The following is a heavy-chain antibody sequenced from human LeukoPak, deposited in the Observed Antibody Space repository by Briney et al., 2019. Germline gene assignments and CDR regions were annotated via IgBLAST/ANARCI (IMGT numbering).Heavy chain of an antibody. V-gene: IGHV3-30*02. CDR2: IRYDGSNK. D-gene: IGHD4-17*01. CDR1: GFTFSSYG. Sequence: PGGSLRLSCAASGFTFSSYGIHWVRQAPGKGLEWVAFIRYDGSNKYYADSVKGRFTISRDNSKNTLYLQMNSLRAEDTAVYYCAKDTHIGYGDPSALYDYWGQGTLVTVSS. J-gene: IGHJ4*02. CDR3: AKDTHIGYGDPSALYDY.